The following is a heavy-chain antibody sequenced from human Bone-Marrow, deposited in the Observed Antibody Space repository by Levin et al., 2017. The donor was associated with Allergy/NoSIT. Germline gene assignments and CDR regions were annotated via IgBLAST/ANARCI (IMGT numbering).Heavy chain of an antibody. Sequence: GSLRLSCTVSGGSINISNYYWGWIRQTPGKGLELIGTIYYSGKTYYNPSLKSRVTISVDTSKNQFSLKLTSVTAADTAIYYCTRHSYGRGRFDPWGQGTLVTVSS. D-gene: IGHD3-16*01. V-gene: IGHV4-39*01. CDR3: TRHSYGRGRFDP. CDR1: GGSINISNYY. CDR2: IYYSGKT. J-gene: IGHJ5*02.